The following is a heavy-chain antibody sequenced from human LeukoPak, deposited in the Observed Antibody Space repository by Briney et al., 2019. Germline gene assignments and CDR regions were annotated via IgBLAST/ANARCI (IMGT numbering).Heavy chain of an antibody. V-gene: IGHV4-34*01. D-gene: IGHD3-3*01. CDR3: ARAKDFWSAPRSGWFDP. J-gene: IGHJ5*02. CDR2: INHSGGT. Sequence: PSETLSLTCAVYGGSFSGYYWSWIRQPPGKGLEWIGEINHSGGTNYNPSLKSRVTISVDTSKNQFSLKLSSVTAADTAVYYCARAKDFWSAPRSGWFDPWGQGTLVTVSS. CDR1: GGSFSGYY.